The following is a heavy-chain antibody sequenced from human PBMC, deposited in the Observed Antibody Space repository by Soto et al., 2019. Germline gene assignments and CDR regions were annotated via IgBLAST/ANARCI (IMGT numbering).Heavy chain of an antibody. CDR1: GFTLSSYT. CDR3: TRDDSGLGIDY. D-gene: IGHD1-26*01. CDR2: ISSSSFSI. Sequence: GGSLRLSCAASGFTLSSYTMHWVRQAPGKGLEWVSSISSSSFSIYYADSVRGRFTVSRDDARNTLYLQMSDLRVEDTAIYYCTRDDSGLGIDYWGQGTQVTVSS. V-gene: IGHV3-21*04. J-gene: IGHJ4*02.